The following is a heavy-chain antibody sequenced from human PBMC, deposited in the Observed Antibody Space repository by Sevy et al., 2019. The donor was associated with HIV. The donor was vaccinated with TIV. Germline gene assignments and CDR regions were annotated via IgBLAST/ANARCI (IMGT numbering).Heavy chain of an antibody. CDR1: GFTFNTYW. CDR3: ARDNATVSRRGLRYYYDGMDV. D-gene: IGHD2-2*01. CDR2: INEDGTGK. Sequence: GESLKISCEASGFTFNTYWMSWFRQAPGKGLEWVANINEDGTGKFYVDSVKGRFTMSRDNAKNSLYLQMNSLRAEDAAVYYCARDNATVSRRGLRYYYDGMDVWGQGTTVTVSS. V-gene: IGHV3-7*01. J-gene: IGHJ6*02.